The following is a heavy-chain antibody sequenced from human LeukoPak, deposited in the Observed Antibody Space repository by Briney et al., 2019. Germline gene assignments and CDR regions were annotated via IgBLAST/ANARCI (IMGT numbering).Heavy chain of an antibody. CDR1: GYTFTSYG. CDR3: ARDEGDSSGWIRPFDY. Sequence: ASVKVSCKASGYTFTSYGISWVRQAPGQGLEWMGWISAYNGNTNYAQKLQGRVTMTTGTSTSTAYMELRSLRSDDTAVYYCARDEGDSSGWIRPFDYWGQGTLVTVSS. D-gene: IGHD6-19*01. CDR2: ISAYNGNT. V-gene: IGHV1-18*04. J-gene: IGHJ4*02.